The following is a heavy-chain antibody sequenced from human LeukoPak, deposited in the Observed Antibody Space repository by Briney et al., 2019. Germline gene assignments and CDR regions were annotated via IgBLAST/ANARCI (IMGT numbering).Heavy chain of an antibody. V-gene: IGHV3-53*01. CDR1: GFTLSSNY. CDR3: ASRRDYYYGMDV. CDR2: IYSGGST. Sequence: GGSLRLSCAASGFTLSSNYMSWVRQAPGKGREWVSVIYSGGSTYYTDSVKGRFTISRDNSKNTLYLQMNSLRAEDTAVYYCASRRDYYYGMDVWGQGTTVTVSS. J-gene: IGHJ6*02.